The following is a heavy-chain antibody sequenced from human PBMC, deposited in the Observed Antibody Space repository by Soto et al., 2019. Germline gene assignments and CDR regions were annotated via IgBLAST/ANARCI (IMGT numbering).Heavy chain of an antibody. J-gene: IGHJ4*02. CDR3: ARDLRMYSSALSFNY. Sequence: ASVEVSCKASGYTFTSYAMHWVRQAPGQRLEWMGWINAGNGNTKYSQKFQGRVTITRDTSASTAYMELSSLRSEDTAVYYCARDLRMYSSALSFNYWGQGTLVTVSS. CDR2: INAGNGNT. CDR1: GYTFTSYA. V-gene: IGHV1-3*01. D-gene: IGHD6-19*01.